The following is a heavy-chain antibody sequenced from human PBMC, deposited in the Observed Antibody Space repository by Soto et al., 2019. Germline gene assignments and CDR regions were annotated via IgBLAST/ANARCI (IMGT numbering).Heavy chain of an antibody. J-gene: IGHJ6*02. CDR2: IYPGDSDT. V-gene: IGHV5-51*01. CDR3: ARSGYSYSPTGYYGMDV. D-gene: IGHD5-18*01. Sequence: PGESLKISCKGSGYSFTSYWIGWVRQMPGKGLEWMGIIYPGDSDTRYSPSFQGQVTISADKSISTAYLQWSSLKASDTAMYYCARSGYSYSPTGYYGMDVWGQGTTVTVSS. CDR1: GYSFTSYW.